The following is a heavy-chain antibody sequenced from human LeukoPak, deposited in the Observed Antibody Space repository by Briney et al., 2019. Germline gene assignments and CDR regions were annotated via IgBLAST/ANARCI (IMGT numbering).Heavy chain of an antibody. CDR1: GGSISSSSYY. CDR2: IYYSGST. Sequence: PSETLSLTCTVSGGSISSSSYYWGWIRQPPGKGLEWIGSIYYSGSTYYNPSLKSRVTISVDTSKNQFSLKLSSVTAADTAVYYCARGRVRGYGSEASNYFDYWGQGTLVTVSS. V-gene: IGHV4-39*07. CDR3: ARGRVRGYGSEASNYFDY. D-gene: IGHD3-10*01. J-gene: IGHJ4*02.